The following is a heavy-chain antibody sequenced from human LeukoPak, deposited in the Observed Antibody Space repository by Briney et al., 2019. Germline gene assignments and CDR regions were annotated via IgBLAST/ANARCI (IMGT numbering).Heavy chain of an antibody. V-gene: IGHV3-21*01. D-gene: IGHD3-10*01. Sequence: PGGSLRLSCVASGFTFSTYSMSWVRQAPGKGLEWLSSISSSSSCTYYADSVKGRFTISRDNAKKSLNLQMNSLRVEDTAVYYCARSQFGELLNGFDSWGQGTLVTVSS. CDR2: ISSSSSCT. CDR3: ARSQFGELLNGFDS. CDR1: GFTFSTYS. J-gene: IGHJ4*02.